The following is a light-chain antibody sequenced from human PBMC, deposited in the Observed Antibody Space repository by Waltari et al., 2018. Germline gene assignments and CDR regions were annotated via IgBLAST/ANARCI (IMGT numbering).Light chain of an antibody. CDR1: QSVSSRH. CDR2: AAS. CDR3: QHYATSPEMYT. Sequence: EIELTQSPGTLSLSPGERATLPCRASQSVSSRHLAWYQHGPGQAPRLLLIAASTRATGIPDRFSGSGSGTDFTLTISRLEPEDFAVYYCQHYATSPEMYTFGQGTKLEIK. V-gene: IGKV3-20*01. J-gene: IGKJ2*01.